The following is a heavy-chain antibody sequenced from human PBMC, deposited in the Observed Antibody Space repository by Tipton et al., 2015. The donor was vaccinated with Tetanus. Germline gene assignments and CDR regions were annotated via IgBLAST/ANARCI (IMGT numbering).Heavy chain of an antibody. CDR1: GDSISSSEYY. Sequence: TLSLTCTVSGDSISSSEYYWGWIRQPPGEGLEWIASVYYDGSAYTNPSLKSRIAISIDTSGSQFSLKVHSVTAADTAFYYCTRHVVVAVPRWFDPWGQGTLVTVSS. CDR3: TRHVVVAVPRWFDP. J-gene: IGHJ5*02. D-gene: IGHD2-15*01. CDR2: VYYDGSA. V-gene: IGHV4-39*01.